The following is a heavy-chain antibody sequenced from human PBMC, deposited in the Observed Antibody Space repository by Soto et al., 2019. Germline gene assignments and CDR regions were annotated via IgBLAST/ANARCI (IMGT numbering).Heavy chain of an antibody. CDR2: ISSDGNNK. D-gene: IGHD3-10*01. Sequence: QVHLVESGGGVVQPGRSLRVSCTASEFSSNNYAVHWVRQAPGEGLEWVALISSDGNNKYYPDSVKGRFTISRDHSNNTVYLQMHSLRLDDTAVYYCATWTLPLSWSWLQSAAGKFDYWGQGTLVTVSS. V-gene: IGHV3-30-3*01. CDR1: EFSSNNYA. J-gene: IGHJ4*02. CDR3: ATWTLPLSWSWLQSAAGKFDY.